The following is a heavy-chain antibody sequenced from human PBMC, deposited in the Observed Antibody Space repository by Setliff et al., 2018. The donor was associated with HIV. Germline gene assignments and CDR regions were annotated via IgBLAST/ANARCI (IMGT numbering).Heavy chain of an antibody. D-gene: IGHD4-17*01. V-gene: IGHV4-59*11. CDR3: AKGAGFYGDYTFDH. CDR2: IYSTGRT. J-gene: IGHJ4*02. Sequence: SETLSLTCTVSGPSINIHYRGWIRQSPGKGFEWIGYIYSTGRTNYNPSLQSRVTISMVASRNQFSLKVTSVTAADTAVYYCAKGAGFYGDYTFDHWGQGRQVTVSS. CDR1: GPSINIHY.